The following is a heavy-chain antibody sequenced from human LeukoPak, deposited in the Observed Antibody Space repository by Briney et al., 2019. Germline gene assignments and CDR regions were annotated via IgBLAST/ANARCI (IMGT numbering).Heavy chain of an antibody. CDR2: INPNTGGT. CDR1: GYTFTGQD. V-gene: IGHV1-2*02. J-gene: IGHJ4*02. Sequence: ASVKVSCKASGYTFTGQDMHWARQAPGQGLEWMGWINPNTGGTKYAQRLQGRVTMTRDTTISTAYMELSRLTPDDTAVYYCASYPRYSSSPPFDYWGQGTLVTVSS. CDR3: ASYPRYSSSPPFDY. D-gene: IGHD6-6*01.